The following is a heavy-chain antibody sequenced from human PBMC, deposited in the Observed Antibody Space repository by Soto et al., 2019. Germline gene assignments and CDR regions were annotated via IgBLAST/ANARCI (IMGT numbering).Heavy chain of an antibody. J-gene: IGHJ2*01. D-gene: IGHD3-3*02. CDR3: AKDQPFLEWQQGYFDL. CDR1: GFTFSSYA. Sequence: EVQLLESGGGLVQPGGSLRLSCAASGFTFSSYAMTWVRQAPGKGLEWVSTISGSRDTTYYTDSVRGRFTISRDSSKNTMYLQMNSLRAEDTAVYYCAKDQPFLEWQQGYFDLWGRGTLVTVSS. V-gene: IGHV3-23*01. CDR2: ISGSRDTT.